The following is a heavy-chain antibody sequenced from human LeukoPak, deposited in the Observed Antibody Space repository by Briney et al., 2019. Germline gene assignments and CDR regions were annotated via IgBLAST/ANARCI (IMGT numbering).Heavy chain of an antibody. CDR2: ISGSGGST. Sequence: GRSLRLSCAASGFTFSSYAMSWVRQAPGKGLEWVSAISGSGGSTYYADSVKGRFTISRDNSKNTLYLQMNSLRAEDTAVYYCAKTVGYCSSTSCYFDYWGQGTLVTVSS. D-gene: IGHD2-2*01. CDR3: AKTVGYCSSTSCYFDY. J-gene: IGHJ4*02. CDR1: GFTFSSYA. V-gene: IGHV3-23*01.